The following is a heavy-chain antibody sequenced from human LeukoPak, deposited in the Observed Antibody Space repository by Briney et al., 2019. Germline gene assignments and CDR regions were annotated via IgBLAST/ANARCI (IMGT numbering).Heavy chain of an antibody. CDR2: INSDGSST. J-gene: IGHJ4*02. V-gene: IGHV3-74*01. CDR1: GFTFSSYW. CDR3: ARDGYSYGFPYFDY. D-gene: IGHD5-18*01. Sequence: GGSLRLSCAVSGFTFSSYWMHWVRQAPGKGLVWVSRINSDGSSTSYADSVKGRFTISRDNAKNTLYLQMNSLRAEDTAVYYCARDGYSYGFPYFDYWGQGTLVTVSS.